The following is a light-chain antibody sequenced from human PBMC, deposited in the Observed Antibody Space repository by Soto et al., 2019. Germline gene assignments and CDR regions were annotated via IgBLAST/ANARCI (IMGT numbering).Light chain of an antibody. CDR2: GAS. V-gene: IGKV3-20*01. Sequence: ESVLTQSPGTLSLSPGERATLSCRASQSVSSSYLAWYQQKPGQAPRLLIYGASSRATGIPDRFSGSGSGTDFTLTIIRLEPEAFAVYYCQQYGSSPPATFGPGTNVDIK. CDR3: QQYGSSPPAT. CDR1: QSVSSSY. J-gene: IGKJ3*01.